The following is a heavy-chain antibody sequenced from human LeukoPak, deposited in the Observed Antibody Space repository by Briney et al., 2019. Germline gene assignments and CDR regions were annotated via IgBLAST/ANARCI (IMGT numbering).Heavy chain of an antibody. V-gene: IGHV4-34*01. CDR3: ARTTEGGYTYDYFYYYYMDV. Sequence: SETLSLTCAVYGGSFSGYYWSWIRQPPGKGLEWIGEINHSGSTNYNPSLKSRVTISVDTSKNQFSLKLTSVTAADTAVYYCARTTEGGYTYDYFYYYYMDVWGKGTTVTVSS. D-gene: IGHD5-18*01. CDR2: INHSGST. J-gene: IGHJ6*03. CDR1: GGSFSGYY.